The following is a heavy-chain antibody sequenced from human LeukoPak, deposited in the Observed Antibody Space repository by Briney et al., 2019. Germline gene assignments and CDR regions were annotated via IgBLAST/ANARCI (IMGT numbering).Heavy chain of an antibody. D-gene: IGHD6-13*01. CDR2: INHSGST. CDR1: GGSFSGYY. J-gene: IGHJ4*02. V-gene: IGHV4-34*01. Sequence: SETLSLTCAVYGGSFSGYYWSWIRQPPGKGLEWIGEINHSGSTNYNPSLKSRVTISVDTSKNQFSLKLSSVTAADTAVYYCARGLRAAAGTDYFDYWGQGTLVTVSS. CDR3: ARGLRAAAGTDYFDY.